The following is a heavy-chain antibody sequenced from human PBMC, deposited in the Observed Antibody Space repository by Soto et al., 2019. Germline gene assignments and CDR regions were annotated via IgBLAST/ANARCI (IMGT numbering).Heavy chain of an antibody. Sequence: QITLKESGPTLVKPTQTLTLTCTFSGFSLSTSGVGVGWIRQPPGKALEWLALIHWDDDKRYSPSLKSRLTITKDTSKNQVVLTMTNMDPVDTATYYCAHRRESPLPGAAAGTYFDYWGQGTLVTVSS. D-gene: IGHD6-13*01. J-gene: IGHJ4*02. CDR2: IHWDDDK. CDR3: AHRRESPLPGAAAGTYFDY. CDR1: GFSLSTSGVG. V-gene: IGHV2-5*02.